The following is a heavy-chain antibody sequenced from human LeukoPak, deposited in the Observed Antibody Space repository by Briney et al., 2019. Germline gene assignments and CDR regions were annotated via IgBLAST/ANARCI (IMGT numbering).Heavy chain of an antibody. Sequence: SSSGSSTDYAGSVKGRFTISRDNSRNTLYLQMNSLRAEDTAVYYCAKDDGGSYYIYYYYMDVWGKGTTVTISS. CDR3: AKDDGGSYYIYYYYMDV. V-gene: IGHV3-23*01. J-gene: IGHJ6*03. D-gene: IGHD1-26*01. CDR2: SSSGSST.